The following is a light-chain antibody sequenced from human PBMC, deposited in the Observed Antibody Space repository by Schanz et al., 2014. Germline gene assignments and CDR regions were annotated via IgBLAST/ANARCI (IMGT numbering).Light chain of an antibody. V-gene: IGLV1-44*01. CDR3: AAWDDSLNGRNWV. Sequence: QSVLTQPPSASGTPGQRVTISCSGSSSNIGSNSVNWYQQLPGTAPKVLIYFNDQRPSGVPDRFSASKSGTSASLALTGLQSQDEADYYCAAWDDSLNGRNWVFGGGTKLTVL. CDR2: FND. CDR1: SSNIGSNS. J-gene: IGLJ3*02.